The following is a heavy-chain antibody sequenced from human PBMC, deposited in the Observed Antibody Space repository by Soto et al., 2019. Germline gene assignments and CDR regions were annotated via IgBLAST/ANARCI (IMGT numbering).Heavy chain of an antibody. CDR2: VYYSGGT. V-gene: IGHV4-31*03. D-gene: IGHD6-19*01. J-gene: IGHJ4*02. CDR3: ARDSGVAAAIDF. Sequence: QVQLQESGPGLVKPSQTLSLTCTVTGGSVSSCDCYWSWIRQSPGKGLEWIGYVYYSGGTYYNPSLKSRATISLDTSKNHFSLNLSSVTAADTAVYYCARDSGVAAAIDFWGQGTLVTVSS. CDR1: GGSVSSCDCY.